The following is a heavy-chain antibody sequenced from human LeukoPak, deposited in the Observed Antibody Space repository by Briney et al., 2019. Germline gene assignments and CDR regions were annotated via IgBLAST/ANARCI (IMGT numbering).Heavy chain of an antibody. J-gene: IGHJ4*02. CDR2: ISAYNGNT. V-gene: IGHV1-18*01. Sequence: ASVKLSCKASGYTFTSYGISWVRQAPGQGLEWMGWISAYNGNTNYAQKLQGRVTMTTDTSTSTAYMELRSLRSDDTAVYYCARLNYDILTGYSETTDYWGQGTLVTVSS. CDR3: ARLNYDILTGYSETTDY. CDR1: GYTFTSYG. D-gene: IGHD3-9*01.